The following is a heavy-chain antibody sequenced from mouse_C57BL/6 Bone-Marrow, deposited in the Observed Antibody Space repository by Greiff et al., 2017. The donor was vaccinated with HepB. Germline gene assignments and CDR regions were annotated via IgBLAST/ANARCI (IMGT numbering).Heavy chain of an antibody. Sequence: EVQLQESGGGLVQPGGSLKLSCAASGFTFSDYGMAWVRQAPRKGPEWVAFISNLAYSIYYADTVTGRFTISRENAKNTLYLEMSSLRSEDTAMYYCARRDGYSYYYAMDYWGQGTSVTVSS. CDR3: ARRDGYSYYYAMDY. CDR2: ISNLAYSI. V-gene: IGHV5-15*01. CDR1: GFTFSDYG. D-gene: IGHD2-3*01. J-gene: IGHJ4*01.